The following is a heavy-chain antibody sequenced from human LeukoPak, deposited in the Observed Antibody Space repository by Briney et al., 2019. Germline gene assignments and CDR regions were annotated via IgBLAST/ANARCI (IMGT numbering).Heavy chain of an antibody. D-gene: IGHD5-18*01. CDR1: GGSFSGYY. V-gene: IGHV4-34*01. Sequence: PSETLSLTCAVYGGSFSGYYWSWNRQPPGKGLEWIGEINHSGSTNYNPSLKSRVTISVDTSKNQFSLKLGSVTAADTAVYYCARCAARYGLRGMDVWGQGTTVTVSS. CDR3: ARCAARYGLRGMDV. J-gene: IGHJ6*02. CDR2: INHSGST.